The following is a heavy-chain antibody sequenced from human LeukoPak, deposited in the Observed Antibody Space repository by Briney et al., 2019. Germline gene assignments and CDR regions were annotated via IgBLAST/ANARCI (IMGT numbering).Heavy chain of an antibody. D-gene: IGHD3-22*01. CDR1: GGSISSSSYY. V-gene: IGHV4-39*07. CDR3: ARDLWQNYYDSSGLDY. CDR2: IYYSGST. J-gene: IGHJ4*02. Sequence: PSETLSLTCTVSGGSISSSSYYWGWIRQPPGKGLEWIGSIYYSGSTYYNPSLKSRVTISVDKSKNQFSLKLSSVTAADTAVYYCARDLWQNYYDSSGLDYWGQGTLVTVSS.